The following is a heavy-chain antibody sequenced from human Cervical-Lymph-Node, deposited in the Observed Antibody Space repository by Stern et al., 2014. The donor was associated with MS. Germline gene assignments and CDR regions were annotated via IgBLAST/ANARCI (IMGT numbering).Heavy chain of an antibody. CDR3: AHSRVKYCRGGTCYSSLFDY. D-gene: IGHD2-15*01. V-gene: IGHV2-5*02. CDR2: IYWDDDK. CDR1: GFSVTTAGVG. Sequence: ESGPTLVKPTQTVTLTCTLSGFSVTTAGVGVGWIRQPPGKALEWLALIYWDDDKLYSPSLKNRLTITKDTSKTQVVLTMTNVDPVDTATYYCAHSRVKYCRGGTCYSSLFDYWGQGTLVTVS. J-gene: IGHJ4*02.